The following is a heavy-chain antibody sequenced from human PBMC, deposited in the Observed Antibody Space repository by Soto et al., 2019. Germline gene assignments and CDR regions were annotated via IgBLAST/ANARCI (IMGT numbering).Heavy chain of an antibody. CDR2: IIPILGIA. Sequence: QVQLVQSGAEVKKPGSSVKVSCKASGGTFSSYTISWVRQAPGQGLEWMGRIIPILGIANYAQKFQGRVTITADKSTSTAYMELSSLRAEDTAVYYCARVVAATRGRYFDYWGQGTLVTVSS. D-gene: IGHD2-15*01. J-gene: IGHJ4*02. V-gene: IGHV1-69*02. CDR1: GGTFSSYT. CDR3: ARVVAATRGRYFDY.